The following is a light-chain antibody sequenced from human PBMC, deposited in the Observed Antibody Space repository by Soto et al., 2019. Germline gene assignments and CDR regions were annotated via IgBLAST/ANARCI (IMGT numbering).Light chain of an antibody. Sequence: QSALTQPASVSGSPGQSITISCTGTSSDVGYYNYVSWYQQHPDKDPKLMIYEVSNRPSGVSNRFSGSKSGNTASLTISGLQAADEADYYCSSYTSSSPYLFGTGTKVTVL. CDR1: SSDVGYYNY. CDR3: SSYTSSSPYL. V-gene: IGLV2-14*01. J-gene: IGLJ1*01. CDR2: EVS.